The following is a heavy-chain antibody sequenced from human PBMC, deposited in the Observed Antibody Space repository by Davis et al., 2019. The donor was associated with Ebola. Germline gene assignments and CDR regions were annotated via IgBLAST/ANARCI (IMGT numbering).Heavy chain of an antibody. D-gene: IGHD3-3*02. CDR1: GFTFSSYS. Sequence: GESLKISCAASGFTFSSYSMNWVRQAPGKGLEWVSSISSSSSYIYYADSVKGRFTISRDNAKNSLYLQMNSLRAEDTAVYYCARVPNSFLEWLPPGVTHYYYYMDVWGKGTTVTVSS. CDR3: ARVPNSFLEWLPPGVTHYYYYMDV. CDR2: ISSSSSYI. V-gene: IGHV3-21*01. J-gene: IGHJ6*03.